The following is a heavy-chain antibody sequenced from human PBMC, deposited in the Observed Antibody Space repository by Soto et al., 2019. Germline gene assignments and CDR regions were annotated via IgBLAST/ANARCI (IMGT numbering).Heavy chain of an antibody. J-gene: IGHJ4*02. CDR1: GFSFGTYW. Sequence: PGGSLRLSCAVSGFSFGTYWMSWVRQAPGKGLEWLASIKQDGSERYYLDSVKGRFTISRDNAKDSLSLQMNSLRGEDTAFYYCARDVDPITIFGEALSGYFDFWGQGTLVTVSS. CDR2: IKQDGSER. CDR3: ARDVDPITIFGEALSGYFDF. D-gene: IGHD3-3*01. V-gene: IGHV3-7*03.